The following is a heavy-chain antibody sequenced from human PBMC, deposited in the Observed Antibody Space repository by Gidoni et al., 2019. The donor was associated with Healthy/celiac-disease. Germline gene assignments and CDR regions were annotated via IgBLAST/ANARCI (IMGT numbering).Heavy chain of an antibody. CDR2: IYHSGST. CDR3: AREGCSSTSCYLYGPYYYYYGMDV. CDR1: GYSISSGYY. D-gene: IGHD2-2*01. V-gene: IGHV4-38-2*02. J-gene: IGHJ6*02. Sequence: QVQLQESGPGLVKPSETLSLTCTVSGYSISSGYYWGWIRQPPGKGLEWIGSIYHSGSTYYNPSLKSRVTISVDTSKNQFSLKLSSVTAADTAVYYCAREGCSSTSCYLYGPYYYYYGMDVWGQGTTVTVSS.